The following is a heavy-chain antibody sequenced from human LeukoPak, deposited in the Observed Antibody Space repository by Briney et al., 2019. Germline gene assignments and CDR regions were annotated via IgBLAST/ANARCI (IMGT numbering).Heavy chain of an antibody. CDR1: GFTFSSYA. V-gene: IGHV3-23*01. J-gene: IGHJ4*02. CDR2: ISGSGCST. CDR3: AKLPYQHGYNPTFDY. Sequence: GGSLRLSCAASGFTFSSYAMSWVRQAPGKGLEWVSAISGSGCSTYYADSVKGRFTISRDNSKNTLYLQMNSLRAEDTAVYYCAKLPYQHGYNPTFDYWGQGTLVTVSS. D-gene: IGHD5-24*01.